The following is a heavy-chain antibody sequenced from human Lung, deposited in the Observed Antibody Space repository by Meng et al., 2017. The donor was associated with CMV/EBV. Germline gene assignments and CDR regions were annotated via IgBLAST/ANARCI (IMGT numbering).Heavy chain of an antibody. V-gene: IGHV6-1*01. Sequence: QGQLQQPGPGLVKPSQTLSLTCAISGDIVSSNSAAWHWISQSPSRGLEWLGRTYYRSKWYHEYAVSVKSRITISPDTPKNQFSLQLNSMTPEDTAVYYCARGINGGCGDWGQGTLVTVSS. CDR3: ARGINGGCGD. J-gene: IGHJ4*02. D-gene: IGHD4-23*01. CDR2: TYYRSKWYH. CDR1: GDIVSSNSAA.